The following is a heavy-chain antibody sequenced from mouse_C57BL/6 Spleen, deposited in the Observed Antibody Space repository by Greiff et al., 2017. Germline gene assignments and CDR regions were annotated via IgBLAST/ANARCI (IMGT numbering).Heavy chain of an antibody. D-gene: IGHD1-1*01. CDR3: ARAPYVRSYGYWYFDV. J-gene: IGHJ1*03. CDR1: GYTFTDYN. CDR2: INPNNGGT. Sequence: EVQLQQSGPELVKPGASVKMSCKASGYTFTDYNMHWVKQSHGKSLEWIGYINPNNGGTSYNQKFKGKATLTVNKSSSTAYMELRSLTSEDSAVYYSARAPYVRSYGYWYFDVWGTGTSVTVAS. V-gene: IGHV1-22*01.